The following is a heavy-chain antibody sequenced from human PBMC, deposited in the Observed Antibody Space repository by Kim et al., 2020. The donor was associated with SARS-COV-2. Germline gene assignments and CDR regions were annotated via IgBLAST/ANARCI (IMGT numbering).Heavy chain of an antibody. CDR3: YYYGDYPDSFDI. Sequence: GGSLRLSCAASGFTFSGSAMHWVRQASGKGLEWVGRLRSKANSYATAYAASVKGRFTIARDDSKNTAYLQMNNLKTEDTAVYYCYYYGDYPDSFDIWGQGTIGTDSS. D-gene: IGHD4-17*01. J-gene: IGHJ3*02. V-gene: IGHV3-73*01. CDR2: LRSKANSYAT. CDR1: GFTFSGSA.